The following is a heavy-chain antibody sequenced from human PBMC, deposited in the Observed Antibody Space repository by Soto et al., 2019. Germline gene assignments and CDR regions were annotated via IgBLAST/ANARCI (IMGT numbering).Heavy chain of an antibody. V-gene: IGHV4-31*03. CDR3: ARGPDSSPWYFDL. CDR2: IYYSGST. CDR1: GGSISSGGYY. J-gene: IGHJ2*01. Sequence: QVQLQESGPGLVKPSQTLSLTCTVSGGSISSGGYYWSWIRQHPGKGLEWIGYIYYSGSTYYNPSLHSRVTLSVDTSKNQFSLKLSSVTAADTAVYYCARGPDSSPWYFDLWGRGTLVTVSS. D-gene: IGHD3-3*01.